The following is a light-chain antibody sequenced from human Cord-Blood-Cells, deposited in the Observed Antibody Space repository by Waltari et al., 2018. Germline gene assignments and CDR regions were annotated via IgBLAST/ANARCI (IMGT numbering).Light chain of an antibody. CDR1: SSDVGGYNY. V-gene: IGLV2-11*01. J-gene: IGLJ2*01. CDR2: DVS. CDR3: CSYAGSYTYVV. Sequence: QSALTQPSPVYGSPGQPVTISCTGTSSDVGGYNYVFWYQQHPGKAPKLMIYDVSKRPSGVPDRFSGSKSGNTASLTISGLQAEDEADYYCCSYAGSYTYVVFGGGTKLTVL.